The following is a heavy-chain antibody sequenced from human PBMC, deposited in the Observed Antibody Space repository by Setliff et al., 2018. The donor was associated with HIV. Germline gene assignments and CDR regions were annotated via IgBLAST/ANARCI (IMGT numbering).Heavy chain of an antibody. V-gene: IGHV3-30*04. D-gene: IGHD3-10*01. CDR3: ASSGSGSYINWFGP. Sequence: GGSLRLSCAASGFTFSSYAMHWVRQAPGKGLEWVAVISYDGSNKYYADSVKGRLTISRDNSKNTLYLQMNSLRAEDTAVYCCASSGSGSYINWFGPWGQGTLVTVSS. CDR1: GFTFSSYA. CDR2: ISYDGSNK. J-gene: IGHJ5*02.